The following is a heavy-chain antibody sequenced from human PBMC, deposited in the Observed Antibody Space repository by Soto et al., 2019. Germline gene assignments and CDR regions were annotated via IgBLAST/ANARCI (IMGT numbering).Heavy chain of an antibody. J-gene: IGHJ4*02. CDR1: GGCFSGFY. Sequence: SETLSLTCAVYGGCFSGFYWSWIRQPPGKGLEWIGEISHSGSTNYNPSLKSRVTISVDKSQNQFSLKVSSVTAADTAVYYCARGHMTKGSRYDYWGQGTLVTVSS. V-gene: IGHV4-34*01. CDR3: ARGHMTKGSRYDY. CDR2: ISHSGST. D-gene: IGHD4-17*01.